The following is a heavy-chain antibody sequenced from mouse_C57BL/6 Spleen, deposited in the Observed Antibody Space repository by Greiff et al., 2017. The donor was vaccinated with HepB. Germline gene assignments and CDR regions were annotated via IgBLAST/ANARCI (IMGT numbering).Heavy chain of an antibody. D-gene: IGHD2-4*01. V-gene: IGHV2-2*01. CDR1: GFSLTSYG. CDR3: ASTTMITKYYAMDY. CDR2: IWSGGST. Sequence: QVQLQQSGPGLVQPSQSLSITCTVSGFSLTSYGVHWVRQSPGKGLEWLGVIWSGGSTDYNAAFISRLSISKDNSKSQVFFKMNSLQADDTAIYYCASTTMITKYYAMDYWGQGTSVTVSS. J-gene: IGHJ4*01.